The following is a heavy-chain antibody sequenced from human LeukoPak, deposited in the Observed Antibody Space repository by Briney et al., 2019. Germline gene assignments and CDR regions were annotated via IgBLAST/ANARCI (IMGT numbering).Heavy chain of an antibody. D-gene: IGHD6-6*01. CDR1: GFTFSSYG. J-gene: IGHJ2*01. Sequence: PGGSLRLSCAASGFTFSSYGMHWVRQAPGKGLEWVAFIRYDGSNKYYADSVKGRFTISRDNSKNTLYLQMNSLRAEDTAVYYCAKGRIAARQGYFDLWGRGTLVTVSS. CDR2: IRYDGSNK. CDR3: AKGRIAARQGYFDL. V-gene: IGHV3-30*02.